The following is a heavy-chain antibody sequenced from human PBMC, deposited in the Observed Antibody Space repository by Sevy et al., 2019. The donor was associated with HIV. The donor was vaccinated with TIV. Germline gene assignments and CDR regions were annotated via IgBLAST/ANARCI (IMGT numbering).Heavy chain of an antibody. CDR1: GGSFSGYY. D-gene: IGHD5-18*01. J-gene: IGHJ4*02. CDR3: ARCVPKLRGRGYSYGFPFDY. Sequence: SETLSLTCAVYGGSFSGYYWSWIRQPPGKGLEWIGEINHSGSTNYNPSLKSRVTISVDTSKNQFSLKLSSVTAADTAVYYCARCVPKLRGRGYSYGFPFDYWGQGTLVTVSS. V-gene: IGHV4-34*01. CDR2: INHSGST.